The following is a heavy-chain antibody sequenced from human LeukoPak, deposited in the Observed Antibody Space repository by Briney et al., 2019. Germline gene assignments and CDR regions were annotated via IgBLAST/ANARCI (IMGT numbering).Heavy chain of an antibody. CDR2: ISAYNGNT. J-gene: IGHJ5*02. Sequence: GASVKVSCKASGYTFTGYYMHWVRQAPGQGLGWMGWISAYNGNTNYAQKLQGRVTMTTDTSTSTAYMELRSLRSDDTAVYYCASVNASWFDPWGQGTLVTVSS. CDR1: GYTFTGYY. CDR3: ASVNASWFDP. V-gene: IGHV1-18*04. D-gene: IGHD1-1*01.